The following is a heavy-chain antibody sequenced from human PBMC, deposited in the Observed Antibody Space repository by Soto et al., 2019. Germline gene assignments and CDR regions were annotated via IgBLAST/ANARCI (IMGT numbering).Heavy chain of an antibody. CDR1: GFTFSNAW. Sequence: GGSLRLSCAASGFTFSNAWMSWVRQAPGKGLEWVGRIKSKTDGGTTDYAAPVKGRFTISRDDSKNTLYLQMNSLKTEDTAVYYCTTGSGIVVVPAAIGYWGQGTLVTVSS. D-gene: IGHD2-2*01. J-gene: IGHJ4*02. V-gene: IGHV3-15*01. CDR2: IKSKTDGGTT. CDR3: TTGSGIVVVPAAIGY.